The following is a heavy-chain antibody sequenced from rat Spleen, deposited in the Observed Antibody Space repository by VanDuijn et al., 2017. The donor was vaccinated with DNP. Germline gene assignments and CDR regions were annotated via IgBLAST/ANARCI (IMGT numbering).Heavy chain of an antibody. CDR2: ISTSGGST. J-gene: IGHJ4*01. Sequence: EVQLVESGGGLVQPGRSLKLSCAASGFTFSNYDMAWVRQAPTKGLEWVASISTSGGSTYYRDSVKGRFTVSRDNAKSTLYLQMDSLRSEDTATYYCARPFITTTAMDAWGQGTSVTVSS. V-gene: IGHV5-25*01. D-gene: IGHD1-10*01. CDR3: ARPFITTTAMDA. CDR1: GFTFSNYD.